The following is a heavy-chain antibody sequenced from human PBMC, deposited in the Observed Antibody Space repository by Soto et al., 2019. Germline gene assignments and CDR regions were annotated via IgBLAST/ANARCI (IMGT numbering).Heavy chain of an antibody. CDR3: ARESLEVGLPIDTGLYYYYYYGMDV. D-gene: IGHD2-2*01. CDR1: GYTFTSYG. CDR2: ISAYNGNT. J-gene: IGHJ6*02. V-gene: IGHV1-18*01. Sequence: ASVKVSCKASGYTFTSYGISWGRQAPGQRLEGMGWISAYNGNTNYAQKLQGRVTMTTDTSTSTAYMELRSLRSDDTAVYYCARESLEVGLPIDTGLYYYYYYGMDVWGQGTTVTVSS.